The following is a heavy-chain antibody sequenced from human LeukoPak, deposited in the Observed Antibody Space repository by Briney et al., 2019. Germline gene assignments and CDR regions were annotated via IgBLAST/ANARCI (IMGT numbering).Heavy chain of an antibody. Sequence: GGSLRLSCAASGFTFSGSAMHWVRQASGKGLEWVGRITTKANSYATVYAASVKGRFTISRDDSKKTAFLQMKSLKTEDTAVYYCTRTTTVVTDVFDYCGQGTLVTVSS. D-gene: IGHD4-23*01. CDR2: ITTKANSYAT. CDR3: TRTTTVVTDVFDY. CDR1: GFTFSGSA. V-gene: IGHV3-73*01. J-gene: IGHJ4*02.